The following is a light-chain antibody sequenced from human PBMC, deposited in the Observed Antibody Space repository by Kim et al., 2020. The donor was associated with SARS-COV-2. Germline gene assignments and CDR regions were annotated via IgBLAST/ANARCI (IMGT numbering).Light chain of an antibody. CDR2: GAS. CDR1: QSVSSN. J-gene: IGKJ1*01. Sequence: GSPGETATLSCRASQSVSSNLAWYQQKPGQAPRLLINGASTRATGIPARFSGSGSGTDFTLTISSLQSEDFAVYYCQQYNNWPGTFGQGTKVDIK. CDR3: QQYNNWPGT. V-gene: IGKV3-15*01.